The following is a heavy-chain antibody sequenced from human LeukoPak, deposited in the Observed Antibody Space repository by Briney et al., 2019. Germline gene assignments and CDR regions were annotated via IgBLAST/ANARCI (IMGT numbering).Heavy chain of an antibody. CDR1: GFTFSSYA. Sequence: GRSLRLSCAASGFTFSSYAMHWVRQAPGKGLEGVAVISYDGSNKYYADSVKGRFTISRDNSKNTLYLQMNSLRAEDTAVYYCATEEFDYWGQGTLVTVSS. J-gene: IGHJ4*02. V-gene: IGHV3-30-3*01. CDR2: ISYDGSNK. CDR3: ATEEFDY.